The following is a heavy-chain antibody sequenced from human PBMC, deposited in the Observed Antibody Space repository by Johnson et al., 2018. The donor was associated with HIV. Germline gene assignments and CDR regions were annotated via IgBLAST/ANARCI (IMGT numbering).Heavy chain of an antibody. CDR1: GFTFSGYA. D-gene: IGHD3-22*01. CDR2: ISYDGSNK. J-gene: IGHJ3*02. Sequence: QMQLVESGGGVVQPGRSLRLSCAASGFTFSGYAMHWVRQAPGKGLEWVAVISYDGSNKYYADSLKGRFTISRDNSKNTLYLQMNSLRAEDTAVYYCARDYYDMPWGYDAFDIWGQGTVVTVSS. V-gene: IGHV3-33*05. CDR3: ARDYYDMPWGYDAFDI.